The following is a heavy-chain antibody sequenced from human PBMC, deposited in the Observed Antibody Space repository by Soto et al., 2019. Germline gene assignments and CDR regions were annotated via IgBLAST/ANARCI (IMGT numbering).Heavy chain of an antibody. Sequence: SSETLSLTCTVSGGSISSGGYYWSWIRQHPGKGMEWIGYIYYSGSTYYNPSLKSRVTISVDTSKNQFSLKLSSVTAADTSVFFCARDLAHYYYYYGMDVWGQGTTVTVSS. CDR1: GGSISSGGYY. V-gene: IGHV4-31*03. CDR2: IYYSGST. J-gene: IGHJ6*02. CDR3: ARDLAHYYYYYGMDV. D-gene: IGHD5-12*01.